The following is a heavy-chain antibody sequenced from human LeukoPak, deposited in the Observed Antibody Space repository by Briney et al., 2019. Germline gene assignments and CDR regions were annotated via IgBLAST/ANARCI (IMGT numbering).Heavy chain of an antibody. J-gene: IGHJ6*03. CDR2: IKQDGSEE. CDR1: GFSFSTYW. CDR3: ARRYNSPTYYYYYYMDV. V-gene: IGHV3-7*01. Sequence: GGSLRLSCAASGFSFSTYWMNWVRQAPGKGLELVANIKQDGSEEHYVDSVKGRFTISRDNAKNSLYLQMNSLRAEDTAVYYCARRYNSPTYYYYYYMDVWGKGTTVTVSS. D-gene: IGHD6-19*01.